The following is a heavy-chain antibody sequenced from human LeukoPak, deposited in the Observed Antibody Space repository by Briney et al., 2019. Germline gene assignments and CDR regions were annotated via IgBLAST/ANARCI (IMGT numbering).Heavy chain of an antibody. D-gene: IGHD5-18*01. CDR3: AKGGGYSYGYEDY. CDR1: GFIFRNYA. CDR2: ISGIGSST. J-gene: IGHJ4*02. Sequence: GGSLRLSCAASGFIFRNYAMTWVRQAPGKGLEWVSGISGIGSSTYYADSVKGRFTISRDNSKNTLYLQMNSLRAEDTAVYYCAKGGGYSYGYEDYWGQGTLVTVSS. V-gene: IGHV3-23*01.